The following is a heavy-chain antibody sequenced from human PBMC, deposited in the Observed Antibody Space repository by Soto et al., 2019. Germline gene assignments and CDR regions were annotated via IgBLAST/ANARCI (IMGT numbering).Heavy chain of an antibody. V-gene: IGHV4-59*01. CDR2: IYYSGST. Sequence: SETLSLTCTVSGGSISSYYWSWIRQPPGKGLEWIGYIYYSGSTNYNPSLKSRVTISVDTSKNQFSLKLSSVTAADTAVYYCARAGGSRSWPNWFDPWGQGTLVTVSS. CDR3: ARAGGSRSWPNWFDP. D-gene: IGHD6-13*01. CDR1: GGSISSYY. J-gene: IGHJ5*02.